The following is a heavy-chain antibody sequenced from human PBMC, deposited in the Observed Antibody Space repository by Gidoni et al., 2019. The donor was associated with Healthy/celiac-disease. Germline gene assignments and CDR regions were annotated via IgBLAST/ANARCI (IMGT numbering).Heavy chain of an antibody. CDR3: ARDPGYSSGWPT. J-gene: IGHJ4*02. D-gene: IGHD6-19*01. Sequence: EVQLVESGGGLVQPGGSLRLSCAASGFTFSSYEMNWVRQAPGKGLEWFSYISSSGSTIYYADSVKGRFTISRDNAKNSLYLQMNSLRAEDTAVYYCARDPGYSSGWPTWGQGTLVTVSS. V-gene: IGHV3-48*03. CDR2: ISSSGSTI. CDR1: GFTFSSYE.